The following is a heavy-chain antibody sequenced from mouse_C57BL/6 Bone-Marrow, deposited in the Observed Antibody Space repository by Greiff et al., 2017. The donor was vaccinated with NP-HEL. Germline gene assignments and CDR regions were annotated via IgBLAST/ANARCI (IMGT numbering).Heavy chain of an antibody. J-gene: IGHJ1*03. CDR3: AREELLAYFDV. CDR2: IYPGDGDT. V-gene: IGHV1-82*01. CDR1: GYAFSSSW. Sequence: QVQLQQSGPELVKPGASVKISCKASGYAFSSSWMNWVKQRPGKGLEWIGRIYPGDGDTNYNGKFKGKATLTADKSSSTAYMQLSSLTSEDSAVYFCAREELLAYFDVWGTGTTVTVS. D-gene: IGHD2-12*01.